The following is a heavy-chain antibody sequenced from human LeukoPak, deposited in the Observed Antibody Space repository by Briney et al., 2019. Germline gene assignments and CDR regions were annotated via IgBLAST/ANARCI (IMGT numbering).Heavy chain of an antibody. CDR2: INPSGST. CDR3: ARGSPPYGDPPYYYYSYGIDV. Sequence: SETLSLTCAVYGGSFSGYYWSWLRQHPGKGLEWIGEINPSGSTTSNPSLERRVTISVDTSKNQFSLKLSSVTAAGTAVYYCARGSPPYGDPPYYYYSYGIDVWGQGSTVTVSS. V-gene: IGHV4-34*01. J-gene: IGHJ6*02. CDR1: GGSFSGYY. D-gene: IGHD4-17*01.